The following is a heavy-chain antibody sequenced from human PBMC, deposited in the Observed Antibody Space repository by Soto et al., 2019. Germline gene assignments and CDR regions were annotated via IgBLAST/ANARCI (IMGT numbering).Heavy chain of an antibody. Sequence: ASGKVSCKASGYTFTSYGISWVRQAPGQGLEGMGWISAYNGNTNYAQKLQGRVTMTTDTSTSTAYMELRSLRSDDTAVYYCARDQSGVQFGGVIVIDYWGQGTLVTVSS. J-gene: IGHJ4*02. CDR3: ARDQSGVQFGGVIVIDY. D-gene: IGHD3-16*02. V-gene: IGHV1-18*01. CDR2: ISAYNGNT. CDR1: GYTFTSYG.